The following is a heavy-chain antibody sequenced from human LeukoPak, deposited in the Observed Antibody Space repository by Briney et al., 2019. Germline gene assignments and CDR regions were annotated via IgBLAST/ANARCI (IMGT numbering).Heavy chain of an antibody. D-gene: IGHD4-23*01. CDR1: GFTFSSYA. CDR3: AKASIGVTVVTLYYFDY. J-gene: IGHJ4*02. V-gene: IGHV3-23*01. CDR2: ISGSGGST. Sequence: PGGSLRLSCAASGFTFSSYAMSWVRQAPGKGLEWVSAISGSGGSTYYADSVKGRFTISRDNSKNTLYLQMNSLRAEDTAVYYCAKASIGVTVVTLYYFDYWGQGTLVTVSS.